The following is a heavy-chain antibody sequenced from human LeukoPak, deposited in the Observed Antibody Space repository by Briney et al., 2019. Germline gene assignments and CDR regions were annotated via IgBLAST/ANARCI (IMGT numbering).Heavy chain of an antibody. J-gene: IGHJ3*02. CDR2: IYHSGST. CDR1: GYSISSGYY. CDR3: ARAKYSSGWYSGAFDI. Sequence: SETLSLTCTVSGYSISSGYYWGWIRQPPGKGLEWIGSIYHSGSTYYNPSLKSRVTISVDTSKNQFSLKLSSVTAADTAVYYCARAKYSSGWYSGAFDIWGQGTMVTVSS. V-gene: IGHV4-38-2*02. D-gene: IGHD6-19*01.